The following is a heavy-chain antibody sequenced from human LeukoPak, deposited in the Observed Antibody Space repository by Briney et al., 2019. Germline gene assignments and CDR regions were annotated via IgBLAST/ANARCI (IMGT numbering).Heavy chain of an antibody. D-gene: IGHD3-16*02. V-gene: IGHV3-48*01. CDR2: ISSSSSTI. J-gene: IGHJ4*02. CDR1: GFTFSSYS. CDR3: ARDGELSELDY. Sequence: PGGSLRLSCAASGFTFSSYSMNWVRQAPGKGLEWVSYISSSSSTIYYADSVKGRFTISRDNAKNSLYLQMNSLRAEDTAVYYCARDGELSELDYWGQGTLVTVSS.